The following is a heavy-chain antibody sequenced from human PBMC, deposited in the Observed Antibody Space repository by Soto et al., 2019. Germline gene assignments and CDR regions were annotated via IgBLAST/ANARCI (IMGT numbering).Heavy chain of an antibody. J-gene: IGHJ5*02. V-gene: IGHV4-4*02. CDR2: IYHSGST. D-gene: IGHD3-10*01. CDR3: ASVPQYYYGSGYAPDP. Sequence: QVQLQESGPGLVKPSGTLSLTCAVSGGSISSSNWWSWVRQPPGKGLEWIGEIYHSGSTNYNPSLQSRVTISVDKSKHQYSLKLSSVTAADTAVYYCASVPQYYYGSGYAPDPWGPGTLVTVSS. CDR1: GGSISSSNW.